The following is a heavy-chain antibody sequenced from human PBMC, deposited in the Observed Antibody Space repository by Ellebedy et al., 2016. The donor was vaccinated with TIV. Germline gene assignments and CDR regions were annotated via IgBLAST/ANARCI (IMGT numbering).Heavy chain of an antibody. CDR1: GFTFSDHY. CDR3: AKIYKTGSGWRVADY. D-gene: IGHD6-19*01. CDR2: TRDKVNCYTT. Sequence: GESLKISCAASGFTFSDHYMDWVRQAPGKGLEWVGRTRDKVNCYTTEYAASVKARFTISREDSKSSLYLQMNSLKTEDTAVYYCAKIYKTGSGWRVADYWGQGTLVTVSS. J-gene: IGHJ4*02. V-gene: IGHV3-72*01.